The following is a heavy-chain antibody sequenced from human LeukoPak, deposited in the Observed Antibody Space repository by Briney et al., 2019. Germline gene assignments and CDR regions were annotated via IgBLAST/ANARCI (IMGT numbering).Heavy chain of an antibody. J-gene: IGHJ6*02. Sequence: GGSLRLSCAASGFTFSSYSMNWVRQGPGKGLEWVSYISSSSSTIYYADSVKGRFTISRDNAKDSLYLQMNSLRDEDTAVYYCGRRIASYYYGLDVWGQGTTVTVSS. CDR3: GRRIASYYYGLDV. CDR2: ISSSSSTI. D-gene: IGHD2-15*01. V-gene: IGHV3-48*02. CDR1: GFTFSSYS.